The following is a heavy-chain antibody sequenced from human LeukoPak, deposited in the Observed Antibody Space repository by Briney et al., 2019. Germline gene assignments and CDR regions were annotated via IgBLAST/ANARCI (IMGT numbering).Heavy chain of an antibody. D-gene: IGHD6-19*01. CDR1: GGSISSYY. CDR3: ARHVEQWLTPFDY. Sequence: SETLSLTCTVSGGSISSYYWSWIRQSPGKGLEWIGYIYYSGRTNYNPSLKSRVTISVDTSKNQFSLKLSSVIAADTAVYYCARHVEQWLTPFDYWGQGTLVTVSS. J-gene: IGHJ4*02. V-gene: IGHV4-59*08. CDR2: IYYSGRT.